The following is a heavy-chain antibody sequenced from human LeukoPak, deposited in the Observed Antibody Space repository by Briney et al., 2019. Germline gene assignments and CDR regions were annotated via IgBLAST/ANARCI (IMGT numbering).Heavy chain of an antibody. CDR1: GFTFDDYG. V-gene: IGHV3-20*04. D-gene: IGHD4-17*01. CDR3: ARASMTTVTSPFGY. Sequence: GGSLRLSCAASGFTFDDYGMSWVRQAPGKGLEWVSSINWNGGSTAYADSVKGRFTISRDNAKNSLYLQMSSLRVEDTAFYYCARASMTTVTSPFGYWGQGTLVTVSS. J-gene: IGHJ4*02. CDR2: INWNGGST.